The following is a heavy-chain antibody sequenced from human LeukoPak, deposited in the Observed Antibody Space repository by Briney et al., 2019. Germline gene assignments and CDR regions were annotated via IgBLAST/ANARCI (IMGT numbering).Heavy chain of an antibody. J-gene: IGHJ4*02. V-gene: IGHV3-74*01. Sequence: GGSLRLSCAASGFTFSSYWMHWVRQAPAKGLVWVSRINSDGSSTSYADSVKGRFTISIDNAKSTLYLQMNSLRAEDTAVYYCARGYGSSRGWYWGQGTLVTASS. CDR2: INSDGSST. CDR1: GFTFSSYW. CDR3: ARGYGSSRGWY. D-gene: IGHD3-10*01.